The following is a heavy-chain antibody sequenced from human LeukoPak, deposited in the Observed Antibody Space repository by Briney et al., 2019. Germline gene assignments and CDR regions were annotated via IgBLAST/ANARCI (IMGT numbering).Heavy chain of an antibody. J-gene: IGHJ3*02. CDR2: IYPGDSDT. Sequence: GESLKISCKGSGYSFTSYWIGWVRQMPGKGLEWMGIIYPGDSDTRYSPSFQGQVTISADKSISTAYLQWSSLKASDTAMYYCATLSIVGALGDAFDIWGQGTMVTVSS. CDR1: GYSFTSYW. V-gene: IGHV5-51*01. CDR3: ATLSIVGALGDAFDI. D-gene: IGHD1-26*01.